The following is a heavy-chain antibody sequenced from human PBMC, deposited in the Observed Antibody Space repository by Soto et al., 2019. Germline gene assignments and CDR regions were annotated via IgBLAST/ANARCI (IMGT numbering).Heavy chain of an antibody. Sequence: SVKVSCKXSGGTFSSYAISWVRQAPGQGLEWMGGIIPIFGTANYAQKFQGRVTITADESTSTAYMELSSLRSEDTAVYYCARTGVVVAATYYYYGMDVWGQGTTVTVSS. CDR2: IIPIFGTA. CDR1: GGTFSSYA. D-gene: IGHD2-15*01. J-gene: IGHJ6*02. V-gene: IGHV1-69*13. CDR3: ARTGVVVAATYYYYGMDV.